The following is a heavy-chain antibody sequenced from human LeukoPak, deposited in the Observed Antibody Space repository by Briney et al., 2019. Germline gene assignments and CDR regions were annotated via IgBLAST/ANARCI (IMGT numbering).Heavy chain of an antibody. V-gene: IGHV3-30-3*01. CDR3: ARARSVGDPTGFDD. J-gene: IGHJ4*02. D-gene: IGHD1-26*01. CDR2: ISDDGGHK. Sequence: GGSLRLSCEASGFTFSAYAMTWVRQAPGKGLEWVAVISDDGGHKYYADSVEGRFTISRDNSNNMLYLQMNSLRPEDTAVCYCARARSVGDPTGFDDWGQGTLVTVSS. CDR1: GFTFSAYA.